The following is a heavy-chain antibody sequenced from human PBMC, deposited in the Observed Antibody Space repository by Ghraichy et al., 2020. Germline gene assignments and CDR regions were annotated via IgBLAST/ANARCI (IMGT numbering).Heavy chain of an antibody. Sequence: GSLNISCTVSGGSISSSSYYWGWIRQPPGKGLEWIGNIYFGGSTYYNPSLKSRVTISADASKNQFSLKLRSVTAADTAVYYCVSDWTYTRQLYDWGQGTLVTVSS. V-gene: IGHV4-39*01. CDR3: VSDWTYTRQLYD. CDR2: IYFGGST. D-gene: IGHD2/OR15-2a*01. J-gene: IGHJ4*02. CDR1: GGSISSSSYY.